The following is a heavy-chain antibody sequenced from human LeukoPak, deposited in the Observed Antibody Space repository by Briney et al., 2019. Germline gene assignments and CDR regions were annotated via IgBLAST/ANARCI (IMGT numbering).Heavy chain of an antibody. CDR3: ATEGIVGGGAHFDY. V-gene: IGHV3-9*01. D-gene: IGHD1-26*01. Sequence: SLRLFCAASGFIFDVYDMHWVRQAPGEGLEWVSGISWNSGSIVYADSLKGRFTISRDNAKNSLYLQMNSLRVEDTAVYYCATEGIVGGGAHFDYWGQGTLVTVSS. CDR2: ISWNSGSI. CDR1: GFIFDVYD. J-gene: IGHJ4*02.